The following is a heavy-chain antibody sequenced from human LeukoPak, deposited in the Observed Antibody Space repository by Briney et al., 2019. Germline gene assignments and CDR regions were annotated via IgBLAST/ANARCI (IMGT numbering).Heavy chain of an antibody. V-gene: IGHV4-59*12. J-gene: IGHJ4*02. Sequence: TSETLSLTCTVSGGSISSYYWSWIRQPPGKGLEWIGYIYYSGSTNYNPSLKSRVTISVDTSKNQFSLKLSSVTAADTAVYYCARDLRGYSYGPRWPGGYWGQGTLVTVSS. D-gene: IGHD5-18*01. CDR2: IYYSGST. CDR3: ARDLRGYSYGPRWPGGY. CDR1: GGSISSYY.